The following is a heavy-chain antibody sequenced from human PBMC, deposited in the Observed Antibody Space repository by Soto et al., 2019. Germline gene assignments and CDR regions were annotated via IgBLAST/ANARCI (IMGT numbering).Heavy chain of an antibody. Sequence: GESLKISCKGSGYSFTNHWIGWVRQMSGKGLELMGITFPGNSETRYSPSFQGHVTISADKSISTAYLQWSSLKASDTALYYCARSRYYDTTGYYPFYYYYYGMDVWGQGTTVTVSS. CDR3: ARSRYYDTTGYYPFYYYYYGMDV. D-gene: IGHD3-22*01. V-gene: IGHV5-51*01. CDR2: TFPGNSET. J-gene: IGHJ6*02. CDR1: GYSFTNHW.